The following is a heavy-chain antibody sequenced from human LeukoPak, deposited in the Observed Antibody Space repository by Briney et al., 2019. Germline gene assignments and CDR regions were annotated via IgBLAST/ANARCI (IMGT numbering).Heavy chain of an antibody. CDR3: ARAYYDYVWGSYYDYFDY. CDR2: INHSGST. D-gene: IGHD3-16*01. CDR1: GGSFSGYY. Sequence: NPSETLSLTCAVYGGSFSGYYWSWIRQPPGKGLEWIGEINHSGSTNYNPSLKSRVTISVDTSKNQFSLKLSSVTAADTAVYYCARAYYDYVWGSYYDYFDYWGQGTLVTVSS. V-gene: IGHV4-34*01. J-gene: IGHJ4*02.